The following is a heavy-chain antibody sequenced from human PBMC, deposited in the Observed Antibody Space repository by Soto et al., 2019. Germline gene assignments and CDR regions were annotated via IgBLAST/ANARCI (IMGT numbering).Heavy chain of an antibody. J-gene: IGHJ6*02. Sequence: ASVKVSFKASGHRFTSYGFSWMRQAPGQGLEWMGWISAYDGDTKYVQSLQGRVTLTTDTSTNTAFMELRSLRSDDTAVYFCARDAAVAGNSYGLDVWGQGTTVTVSS. CDR3: ARDAAVAGNSYGLDV. V-gene: IGHV1-18*04. CDR1: GHRFTSYG. CDR2: ISAYDGDT. D-gene: IGHD6-19*01.